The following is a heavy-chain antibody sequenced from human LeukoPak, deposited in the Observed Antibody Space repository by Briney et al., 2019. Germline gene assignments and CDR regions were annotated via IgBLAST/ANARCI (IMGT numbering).Heavy chain of an antibody. CDR3: ARPSSGRLTGHAFDI. D-gene: IGHD7-27*01. Sequence: GASVKVSCKASGGTFNNDGFIWVRQAPGQGLEWVGGISAYNGNTNYAQKVYGRVTMTTDTSTSTAYMELRSLRSDDTAVYYCARPSSGRLTGHAFDIWGQGAMVTVSS. CDR1: GGTFNNDG. J-gene: IGHJ3*02. CDR2: ISAYNGNT. V-gene: IGHV1-18*01.